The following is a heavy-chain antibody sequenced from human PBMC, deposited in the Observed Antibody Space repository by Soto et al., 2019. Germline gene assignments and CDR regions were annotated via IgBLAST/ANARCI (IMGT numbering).Heavy chain of an antibody. D-gene: IGHD6-6*01. Sequence: QVQLVESGGGVVQPGRSLRLSCAASGFTFSSYGMHWVRQAPGKGLEWVAVIWYDGNDKYYADFVKGRFTISRDNAKNTVSLHMNSLRAEDTAVYYCARDRHSSSSGYFEYWGQGTLFTVSS. CDR3: ARDRHSSSSGYFEY. J-gene: IGHJ4*02. V-gene: IGHV3-33*01. CDR1: GFTFSSYG. CDR2: IWYDGNDK.